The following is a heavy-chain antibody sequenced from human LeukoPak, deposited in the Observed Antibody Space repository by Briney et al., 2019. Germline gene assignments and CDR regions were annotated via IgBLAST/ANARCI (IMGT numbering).Heavy chain of an antibody. Sequence: SETLSLTCTVSSYSISSGYFWGWIRQPPGKGLEWIGYIYYSGSTNYKPSLRSRVTISVETSKNQFSLKLRSVTAADTAVYYCARVTGYMIEDYFDYWGQGTLVTVSS. D-gene: IGHD3-22*01. CDR3: ARVTGYMIEDYFDY. CDR2: IYYSGST. V-gene: IGHV4-38-2*02. J-gene: IGHJ4*02. CDR1: SYSISSGYF.